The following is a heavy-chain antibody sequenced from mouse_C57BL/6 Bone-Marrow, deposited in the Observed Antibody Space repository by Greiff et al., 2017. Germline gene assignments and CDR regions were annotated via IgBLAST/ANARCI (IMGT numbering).Heavy chain of an antibody. V-gene: IGHV14-4*01. CDR1: GFNIKDDY. CDR2: IDPENGDT. CDR3: TTKGVLPGWFAY. Sequence: EVQLQESGAELVRPGASVKLSCTASGFNIKDDYMHWVKQRPEQGLEWIGWIDPENGDTEYASKFQGKATITADTSSNTAYLQLSSLTSEDTAVYYCTTKGVLPGWFAYWGQGTLVTVAA. J-gene: IGHJ3*01. D-gene: IGHD1-1*01.